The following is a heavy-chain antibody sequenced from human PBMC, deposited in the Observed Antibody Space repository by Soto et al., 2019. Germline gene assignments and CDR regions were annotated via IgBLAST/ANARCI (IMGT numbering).Heavy chain of an antibody. V-gene: IGHV1-18*01. CDR2: ISAHNGNT. Sequence: QVHLVQSGAEVKKPGASVKVSCQGSGYAFTTYGITWVRQAPGQGLEWMGWISAHNGNTNYAQKLQGRVTVTRDTSKSTAYMELRILRYEATAGYYCARGRYGDYWGQGALVTVSS. D-gene: IGHD1-1*01. CDR1: GYAFTTYG. J-gene: IGHJ4*02. CDR3: ARGRYGDY.